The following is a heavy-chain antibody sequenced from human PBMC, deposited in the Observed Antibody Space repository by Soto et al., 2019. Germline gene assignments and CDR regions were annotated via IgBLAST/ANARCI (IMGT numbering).Heavy chain of an antibody. D-gene: IGHD2-8*02. CDR1: GGTFSIYT. V-gene: IGHV1-69*04. CDR2: IIPILGIA. Sequence: GASVKVSCKASGGTFSIYTISWVRQAPGQGLEWMGRIIPILGIANYAQKLQGRVTMTTDTSTSTAYMELRSLRSDDTAVYYCARDLGARAGGLWFDPWGQGTLVTVSS. CDR3: ARDLGARAGGLWFDP. J-gene: IGHJ5*02.